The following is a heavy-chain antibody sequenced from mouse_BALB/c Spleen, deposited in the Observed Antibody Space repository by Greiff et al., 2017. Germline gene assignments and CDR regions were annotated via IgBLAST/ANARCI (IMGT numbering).Heavy chain of an antibody. J-gene: IGHJ4*01. CDR3: ARETTNYAMDY. Sequence: EVQVVESGGGLVKPGGSLKLSCAASGFTFSDYYMYWVRQTPEKRLEWVATISDGGSYTYYPDSVKGRFTISRDNAKNNLYLQMSSLKSEDTAMYYCARETTNYAMDYWGQGTSVTVSS. V-gene: IGHV5-4*02. D-gene: IGHD2-13*01. CDR2: ISDGGSYT. CDR1: GFTFSDYY.